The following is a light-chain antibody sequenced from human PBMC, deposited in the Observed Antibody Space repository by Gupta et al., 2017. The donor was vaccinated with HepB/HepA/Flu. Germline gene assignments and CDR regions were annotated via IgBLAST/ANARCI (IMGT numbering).Light chain of an antibody. CDR2: WAS. J-gene: IGKJ4*01. V-gene: IGKV4-1*01. Sequence: DIVLTQSPEFLPVSLGDRATIKCKSSQNVFDRSKNKNYLAWYKQKPGQPPKLLISWASSREPGVTDRFGGSGYGKDFPLSISRCRAEDVAVYYCQQDDSNRSLIFGGGTKVEI. CDR3: QQDDSNRSLI. CDR1: QNVFDRSKNKNY.